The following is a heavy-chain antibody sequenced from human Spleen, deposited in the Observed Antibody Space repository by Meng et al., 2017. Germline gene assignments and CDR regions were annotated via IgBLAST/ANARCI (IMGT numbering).Heavy chain of an antibody. J-gene: IGHJ4*02. D-gene: IGHD1-1*01. CDR3: ARDQLNQLDY. CDR2: IYYSGST. Sequence: SETLSLTCTVSGGSISSSSYYWGWIRQPPGKGLEWIGSIYYSGSTYYNPSLKSRVTISVDTSKNQFSLKLSSVTAADTAVYYCARDQLNQLDYWGQGTLVTVSS. V-gene: IGHV4-39*07. CDR1: GGSISSSSYY.